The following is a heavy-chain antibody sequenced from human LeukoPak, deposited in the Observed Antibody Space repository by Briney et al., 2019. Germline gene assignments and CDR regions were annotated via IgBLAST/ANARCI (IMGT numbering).Heavy chain of an antibody. CDR3: ARAGYYYGSGSYYRDDY. J-gene: IGHJ4*02. D-gene: IGHD3-10*01. CDR1: GFTFSSYS. V-gene: IGHV3-21*01. CDR2: ISSSSSYI. Sequence: GGSLRLSCAASGFTFSSYSMNWVRQAPGKGLEWVSSISSSSSYIYYADSVKGRFTISRDNAKNSLYLQMDSLRAEDTAVYYCARAGYYYGSGSYYRDDYWGQGTLVTVSS.